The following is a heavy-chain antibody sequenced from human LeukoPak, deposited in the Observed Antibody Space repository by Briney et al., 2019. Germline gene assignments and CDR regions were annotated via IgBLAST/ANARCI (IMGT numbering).Heavy chain of an antibody. CDR2: INHSGST. V-gene: IGHV4-34*01. J-gene: IGHJ5*02. Sequence: SETLSLTCAVYGGSFRGYYWSRIRQPPGKGLEWIGEINHSGSTNYNPSLKSRVTISVDTSKNQFSLKLSSVTAADTAVYYCARGGRLRYFDWLPPDWFDPWGQGTLVTVSS. D-gene: IGHD3-9*01. CDR1: GGSFRGYY. CDR3: ARGGRLRYFDWLPPDWFDP.